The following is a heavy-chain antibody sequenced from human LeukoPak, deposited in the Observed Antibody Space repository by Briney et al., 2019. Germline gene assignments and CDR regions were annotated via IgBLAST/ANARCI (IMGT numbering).Heavy chain of an antibody. D-gene: IGHD6-19*01. J-gene: IGHJ4*02. Sequence: GGSLSLSCAASGFPFSSYSMNWVRQAPGKGLEWVSSISSSSSYIYYADSVKGRFTISRDNAKNSLYLQMNSLRAEDTAVYYCASLSSGWYKDDYWGQGTLVTVSS. CDR3: ASLSSGWYKDDY. V-gene: IGHV3-21*01. CDR1: GFPFSSYS. CDR2: ISSSSSYI.